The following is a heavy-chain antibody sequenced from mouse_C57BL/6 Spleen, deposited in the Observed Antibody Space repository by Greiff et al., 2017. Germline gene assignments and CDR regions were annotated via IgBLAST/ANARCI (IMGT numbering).Heavy chain of an antibody. J-gene: IGHJ2*01. CDR2: ILPGSGST. Sequence: VQLQQSGAELMKPGASVKLSCKATGYTFTGYWIEWVKQRPGHGLEWIGEILPGSGSTNYTEKFKGKATFTADTSSNTAYMQLSSLTTEDSAIYYCARFLRGSYWGQGTTLTVAS. D-gene: IGHD1-1*01. V-gene: IGHV1-9*01. CDR1: GYTFTGYW. CDR3: ARFLRGSY.